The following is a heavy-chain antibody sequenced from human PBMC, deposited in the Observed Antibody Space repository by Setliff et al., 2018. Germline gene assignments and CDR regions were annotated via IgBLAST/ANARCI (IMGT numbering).Heavy chain of an antibody. V-gene: IGHV1-18*01. CDR3: ARVVAHTHFYDRSDYYFDGLDI. CDR2: IRPYIGHT. CDR1: GYNLDDFG. D-gene: IGHD3-22*01. Sequence: ASVKVSCKASGYNLDDFGINWLRQAPGQGLEWMGWIRPYIGHTIYAQKFQGRVTMTTDAPTSTAYMELTSLRHDDTADYYCARVVAHTHFYDRSDYYFDGLDIWGQGAKVTVSS. J-gene: IGHJ3*02.